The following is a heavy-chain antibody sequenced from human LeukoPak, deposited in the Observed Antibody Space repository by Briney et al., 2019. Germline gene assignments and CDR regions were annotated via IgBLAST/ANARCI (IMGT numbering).Heavy chain of an antibody. V-gene: IGHV4-59*01. J-gene: IGHJ6*02. Sequence: PSETLSLTCTVSGGSISSYYWSWIRQPPGKGLGWIGYIYYSGSTNYNPSLKSRVTISVDTSKNQFSLKLSSVTAADTAVYYCARGLRFLEWLPPYGMDVWGQGTTATVSS. CDR1: GGSISSYY. CDR2: IYYSGST. D-gene: IGHD3-3*01. CDR3: ARGLRFLEWLPPYGMDV.